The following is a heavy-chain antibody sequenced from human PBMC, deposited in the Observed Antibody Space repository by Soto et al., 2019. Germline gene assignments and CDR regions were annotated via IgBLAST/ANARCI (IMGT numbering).Heavy chain of an antibody. J-gene: IGHJ4*02. CDR3: ARDGDSFVSGTYGYLEY. Sequence: GGSLRLSSRSSVFTLDDYAMSCVRQSPGKGLEWVGFIRSKAYGGTTEYAASVKGRFTISRDDSKSFAYLQMNSLKTEDTAVYFCARDGDSFVSGTYGYLEYWGLGTLVIVSS. CDR1: VFTLDDYA. D-gene: IGHD3-10*01. CDR2: IRSKAYGGTT. V-gene: IGHV3-49*04.